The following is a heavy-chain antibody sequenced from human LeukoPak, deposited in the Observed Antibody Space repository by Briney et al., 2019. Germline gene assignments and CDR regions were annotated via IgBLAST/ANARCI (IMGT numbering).Heavy chain of an antibody. Sequence: GGSLRLSCAGSGFTFNRYWMTWVRQAPGKGLEWVANIKEDGSQIYYVDSVKGRFTISRDDSNNSLYLEMNSLRADDTARYYCASRGNEHYLEPFDNWGQGTLVTVSS. CDR3: ASRGNEHYLEPFDN. J-gene: IGHJ4*02. CDR1: GFTFNRYW. CDR2: IKEDGSQI. V-gene: IGHV3-7*01. D-gene: IGHD1-1*01.